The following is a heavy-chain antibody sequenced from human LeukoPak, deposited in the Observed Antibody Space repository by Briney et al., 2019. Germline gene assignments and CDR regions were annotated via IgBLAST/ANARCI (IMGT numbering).Heavy chain of an antibody. CDR3: TRETPDGYDY. V-gene: IGHV3-21*01. J-gene: IGHJ4*02. D-gene: IGHD5-24*01. CDR2: ISSSSSYI. Sequence: PGGSLRLSCVASGFTFSSYNMNWVRQAPGKGLEWVSSISSSSSYIYYADSVKGRFTISRDNAKNSLYLQMNSLRAEDTAMYYCTRETPDGYDYWGQGTLVTVSS. CDR1: GFTFSSYN.